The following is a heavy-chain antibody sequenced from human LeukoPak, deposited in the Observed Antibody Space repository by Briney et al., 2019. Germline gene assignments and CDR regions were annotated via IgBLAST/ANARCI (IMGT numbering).Heavy chain of an antibody. V-gene: IGHV4-38-2*02. J-gene: IGHJ6*03. D-gene: IGHD6-13*01. CDR2: IYHSGST. CDR1: GYSISSGYY. Sequence: SETLSLTCTVSGYSISSGYYWGWIRQPPGKGLEWIGSIYHSGSTYYNPSLKSRVTISVDTSKNQFSLKLSSVTAADTAVYYCAREYSSPRGIGYSYYMDVRGKGTTVTVSS. CDR3: AREYSSPRGIGYSYYMDV.